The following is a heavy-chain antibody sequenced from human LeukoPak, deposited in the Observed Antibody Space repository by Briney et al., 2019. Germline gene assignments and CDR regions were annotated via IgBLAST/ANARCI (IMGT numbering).Heavy chain of an antibody. CDR3: IRELWNSGYENYFGY. Sequence: GRSLRLSCTVSGFTFCDYARKWVRQAPGKGLEGVGCIRSKAYGGTTEYAASVKGRFIISRDDSKSIAYLQMNSLKTEDTAVYYCIRELWNSGYENYFGYWGQGTLVTVSS. D-gene: IGHD6-25*01. CDR2: IRSKAYGGTT. J-gene: IGHJ4*02. V-gene: IGHV3-49*04. CDR1: GFTFCDYA.